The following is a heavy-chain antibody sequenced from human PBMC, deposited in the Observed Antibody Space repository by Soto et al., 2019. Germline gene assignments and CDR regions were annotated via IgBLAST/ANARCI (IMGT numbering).Heavy chain of an antibody. D-gene: IGHD3-3*01. CDR3: AKDAFHTIFGVRDNYYMDV. CDR2: ISGSGGTT. CDR1: GFTFNTYA. Sequence: EEQLLESGGGLVQPGGSLRLSCEGSGFTFNTYAITWVRQAPGKGLEWVAAISGSGGTTYYADSVKGRFTIARDTPNNTLYLQMNSLRAEDTAVYYCAKDAFHTIFGVRDNYYMDVWGKGTAVTVSS. V-gene: IGHV3-23*01. J-gene: IGHJ6*03.